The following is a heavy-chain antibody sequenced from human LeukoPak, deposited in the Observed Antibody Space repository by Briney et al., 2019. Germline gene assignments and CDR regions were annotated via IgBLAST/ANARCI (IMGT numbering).Heavy chain of an antibody. J-gene: IGHJ3*02. V-gene: IGHV3-48*03. D-gene: IGHD2-15*01. CDR1: GFTFSSYE. CDR2: ISSSGSTI. Sequence: GGSLRLSCAASGFTFSSYEMNWVRRAPGKGLEWVSYISSSGSTIYYADSVKGRFTISRDNAKNSLYLQMNSLRAEDTAVYYCARLDIDAFDIWGQGTMVTVSS. CDR3: ARLDIDAFDI.